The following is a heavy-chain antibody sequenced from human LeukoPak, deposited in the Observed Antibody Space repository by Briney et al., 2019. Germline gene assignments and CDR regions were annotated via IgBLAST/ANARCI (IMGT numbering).Heavy chain of an antibody. D-gene: IGHD6-6*01. V-gene: IGHV1-46*01. CDR1: GYTFTSYY. CDR3: ARERIAARRSLFDY. CDR2: VNPSGGST. J-gene: IGHJ4*02. Sequence: ASVKVSCKASGYTFTSYYMHWVRQAPGQGLEWMGIVNPSGGSTSYAQKFQGRVTMTRDTPTSTVYMELGSLRSEDTAVYYCARERIAARRSLFDYWGQGTLVTVSS.